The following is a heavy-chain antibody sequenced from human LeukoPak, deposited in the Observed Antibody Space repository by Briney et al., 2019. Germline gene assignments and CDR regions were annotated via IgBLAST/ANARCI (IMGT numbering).Heavy chain of an antibody. D-gene: IGHD4-17*01. CDR3: AKFDYDDYETPWGANWFDP. CDR2: ISAGGDSS. V-gene: IGHV3-23*01. Sequence: GGSLRLSCAASGFTFSSYAMSWVRQAPGKGLEWVSVISAGGDSSYSADSVKGRFSISRDNTENTVYLRMNSLRAEDTAVYYCAKFDYDDYETPWGANWFDPWGQGTLVTVSS. J-gene: IGHJ5*02. CDR1: GFTFSSYA.